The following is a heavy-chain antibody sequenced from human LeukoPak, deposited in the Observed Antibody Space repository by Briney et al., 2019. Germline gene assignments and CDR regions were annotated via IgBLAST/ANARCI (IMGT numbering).Heavy chain of an antibody. V-gene: IGHV5-10-1*01. J-gene: IGHJ4*02. CDR1: GYSFTSYW. D-gene: IGHD6-19*01. CDR2: IDPSDSYT. CDR3: ARPGIAVAGYYFDY. Sequence: GEALRISWKGPGYSFTSYWHNWVRQMPGKGLEWMGRIDPSDSYTNYSPSFQGHVAISADKSISTAYLQWSSLKASDTAMYYCARPGIAVAGYYFDYWGQGTLVTVSS.